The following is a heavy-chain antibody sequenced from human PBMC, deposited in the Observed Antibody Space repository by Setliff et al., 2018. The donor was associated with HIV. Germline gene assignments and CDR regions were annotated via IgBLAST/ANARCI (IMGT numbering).Heavy chain of an antibody. V-gene: IGHV4-34*01. CDR2: INHSGST. CDR1: GRSFSGYY. CDR3: ARDSGQSFPTAFDI. D-gene: IGHD1-26*01. J-gene: IGHJ3*02. Sequence: LSLTCAVYGRSFSGYYWSWIRQPPGKGLEWIGEINHSGSTNYNPSLKSRVTISVDTSKNQFSLKLSSVTAADTAVYYCARDSGQSFPTAFDIWGQGTMVTVSS.